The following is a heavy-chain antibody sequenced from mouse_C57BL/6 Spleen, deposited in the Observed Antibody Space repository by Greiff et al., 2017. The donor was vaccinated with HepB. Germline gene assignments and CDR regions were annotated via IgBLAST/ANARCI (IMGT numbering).Heavy chain of an antibody. D-gene: IGHD1-1*01. CDR3: ARTGYYGSSYLYYAMDY. J-gene: IGHJ4*01. CDR1: GYSFTDYN. V-gene: IGHV1-39*01. CDR2: INPNYGTT. Sequence: VQLQQSGPELVKPGASVKISCKASGYSFTDYNMNWVKQSNGKSLEWIGVINPNYGTTSYNQKFKGKATLTVDQSSSTAYMQLNSLTSEDSAVYYCARTGYYGSSYLYYAMDYWGQGTSVTVSS.